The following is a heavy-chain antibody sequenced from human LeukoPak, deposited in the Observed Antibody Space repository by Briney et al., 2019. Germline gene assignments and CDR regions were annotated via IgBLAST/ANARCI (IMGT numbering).Heavy chain of an antibody. J-gene: IGHJ4*02. CDR3: ARGWAPDIVVVVAAPVFDY. D-gene: IGHD2-15*01. CDR2: INHSGST. V-gene: IGHV4-34*01. Sequence: SETLSLTCAVYGGSFSGYYWSWIRQPPGKGPEWIGEINHSGSTNYNPSLKSRVTISVDTSKNQFSLKLSSVTAADTAVYYCARGWAPDIVVVVAAPVFDYWGQGTLVTVSS. CDR1: GGSFSGYY.